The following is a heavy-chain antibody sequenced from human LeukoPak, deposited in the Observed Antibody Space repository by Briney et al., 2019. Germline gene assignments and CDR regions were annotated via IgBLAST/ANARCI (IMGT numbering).Heavy chain of an antibody. D-gene: IGHD2-15*01. J-gene: IGHJ4*02. CDR1: RGTFSSYA. V-gene: IGHV1-69*13. CDR3: AKSQPRLYCSGGSCYPGFDY. Sequence: SVTVSCKASRGTFSSYAIRWLRQPPGQGLEWMGGIIPIFSTAKYAQKFQGRVTSTADESQSTAYMELSSLSSEDTAVYYCAKSQPRLYCSGGSCYPGFDYWGQGTLVTVSS. CDR2: IIPIFSTA.